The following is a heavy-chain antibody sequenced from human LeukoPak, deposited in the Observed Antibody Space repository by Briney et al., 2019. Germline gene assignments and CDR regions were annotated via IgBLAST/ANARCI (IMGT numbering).Heavy chain of an antibody. V-gene: IGHV1-8*01. D-gene: IGHD2-15*01. CDR3: ARVGLGYCSGGSCYHFDY. CDR2: MNPNSGNT. Sequence: ASVKVSCKASGYTFTSYDINWVRQATGQGLEWMGWMNPNSGNTGYAQKFQGRVTMTRNTSISTAYMELSSLRSEDTAVYYCARVGLGYCSGGSCYHFDYWGQGTLVTVSS. CDR1: GYTFTSYD. J-gene: IGHJ4*02.